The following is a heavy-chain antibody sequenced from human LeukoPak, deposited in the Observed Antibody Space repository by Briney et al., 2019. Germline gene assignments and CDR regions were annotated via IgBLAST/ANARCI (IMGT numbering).Heavy chain of an antibody. Sequence: PSETLSLTCTVSGGSISTSNYYWGWIRQPPGKGLEWIGNIFYSGSTYYSPSLKSRVTISLDTSRNQFSLKLSSVTAADTAVYYCARRGVGGSFDPWGQGTLVTVSS. CDR1: GGSISTSNYY. CDR2: IFYSGST. J-gene: IGHJ5*02. CDR3: ARRGVGGSFDP. V-gene: IGHV4-39*07. D-gene: IGHD1-26*01.